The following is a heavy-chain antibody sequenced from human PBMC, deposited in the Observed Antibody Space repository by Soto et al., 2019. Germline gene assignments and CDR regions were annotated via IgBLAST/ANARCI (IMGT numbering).Heavy chain of an antibody. CDR1: GFTFSSYA. D-gene: IGHD2-2*01. V-gene: IGHV3-23*01. CDR3: AKDSQSVSVSAARVYGMDV. J-gene: IGHJ6*02. CDR2: LSDSGGHT. Sequence: EVQLLESGGGLVQPGGSLRLSCAGSGFTFSSYAMTWVRQAPGKGLEWVSTLSDSGGHTYYADSVKGRFTISRDNPKNTLYLQMNGLRAEDTAVYYCAKDSQSVSVSAARVYGMDVWGQGTTVTVSS.